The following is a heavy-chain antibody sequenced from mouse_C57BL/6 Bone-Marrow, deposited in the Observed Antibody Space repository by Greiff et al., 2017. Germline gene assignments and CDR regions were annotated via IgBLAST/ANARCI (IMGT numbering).Heavy chain of an antibody. V-gene: IGHV5-4*01. CDR1: GFTFSSYA. D-gene: IGHD2-2*01. CDR2: ISDGGSYT. Sequence: EVHLVESGGGLVKPGGSLKLSCAASGFTFSSYAMSWVRQTPEKRLEWVATISDGGSYTSSPDNVKGRFTIYRSNAKNNLYLQMSHLKSEDTAMYYYARSATMVSYWYFDVWGTGTTVTVSS. CDR3: ARSATMVSYWYFDV. J-gene: IGHJ1*03.